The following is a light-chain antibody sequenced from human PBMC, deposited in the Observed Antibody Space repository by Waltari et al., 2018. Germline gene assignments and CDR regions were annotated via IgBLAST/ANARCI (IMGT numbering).Light chain of an antibody. CDR3: SSYAGSHTVLL. J-gene: IGLJ2*01. CDR1: SSDIGGYPY. CDR2: EAS. V-gene: IGLV2-8*01. Sequence: QSALTQPPSASGSPGQSVTISCTGTSSDIGGYPYVSWYQQHPGEAPKHIIFEASKRSSGVPVRFSGSKAGNTASLTGSGLQADDEADYYCSSYAGSHTVLLFGGGTKLTVL.